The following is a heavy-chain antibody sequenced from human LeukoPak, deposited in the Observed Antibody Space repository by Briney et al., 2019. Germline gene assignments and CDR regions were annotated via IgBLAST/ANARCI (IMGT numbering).Heavy chain of an antibody. J-gene: IGHJ4*02. Sequence: PGGSLRLSCAASGFTFNSCGMNWVRQAPGKGLEWVSSITISGVSTHYADSVKGRFTISRDNAKNSLYLQMNSLRAEDTAVYYCARDNYDSSGYYFDWGQGTLVTVSS. D-gene: IGHD3-22*01. CDR3: ARDNYDSSGYYFD. CDR2: ITISGVST. CDR1: GFTFNSCG. V-gene: IGHV3-23*01.